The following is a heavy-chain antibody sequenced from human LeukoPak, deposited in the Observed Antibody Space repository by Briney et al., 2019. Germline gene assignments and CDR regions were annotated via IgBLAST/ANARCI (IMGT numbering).Heavy chain of an antibody. Sequence: GGSLRLSCAASGFTFSSYAMSWVRQAPGKGLEWVSAISGSGGSTYYADSVKGRFTISRDNSKNTLYLQMNSLRAEDTAVYYCSKDGPPYDILTGYYGFDYWGQGTLVTVSS. V-gene: IGHV3-23*01. CDR1: GFTFSSYA. CDR2: ISGSGGST. D-gene: IGHD3-9*01. J-gene: IGHJ4*02. CDR3: SKDGPPYDILTGYYGFDY.